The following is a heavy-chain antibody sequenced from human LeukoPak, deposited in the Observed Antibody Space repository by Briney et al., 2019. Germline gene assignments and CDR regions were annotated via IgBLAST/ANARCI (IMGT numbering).Heavy chain of an antibody. CDR3: AKDSSSWFFVRIGFDP. D-gene: IGHD6-13*01. CDR2: ISGSGGST. CDR1: GFTFSSYA. Sequence: GGSLRLSCAASGFTFSSYAMSWVRQAPGKGLEWVSAISGSGGSTYYADSVKDRFTIFRDNSKNTLYLQMNSLRAEDTAVYYCAKDSSSWFFVRIGFDPWGQGTLVTVSS. J-gene: IGHJ5*02. V-gene: IGHV3-23*01.